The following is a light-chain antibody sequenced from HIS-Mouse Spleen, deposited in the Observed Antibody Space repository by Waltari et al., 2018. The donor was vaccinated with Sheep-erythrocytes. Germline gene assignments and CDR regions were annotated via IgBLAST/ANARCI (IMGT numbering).Light chain of an antibody. Sequence: QSVLTQPPSVSAAPGPRVTISCPGSSSNIGAGYYVHWYQQLPGTAPKLLIYGNSNRPSGVPDRFSGSKSGTSASLAITGLQAEDEADYYCQSYDSSLSGSVFGGGTKLTVL. CDR1: SSNIGAGYY. V-gene: IGLV1-40*01. CDR2: GNS. J-gene: IGLJ2*01. CDR3: QSYDSSLSGSV.